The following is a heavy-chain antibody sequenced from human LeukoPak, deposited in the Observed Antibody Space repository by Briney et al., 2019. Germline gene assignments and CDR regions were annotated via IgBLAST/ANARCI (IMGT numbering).Heavy chain of an antibody. CDR1: GGSISSYH. V-gene: IGHV4-59*01. Sequence: SETLSLTCTVSGGSISSYHWSWIRQPPGKGLEWIGYIYYSGSTNYNPSLKSRVTISVDTSKNQFPLKLSSVTAADTAVYYCARAVDPYYDFWSGYFWFDPWGQGTLVTVSS. CDR3: ARAVDPYYDFWSGYFWFDP. D-gene: IGHD3-3*01. CDR2: IYYSGST. J-gene: IGHJ5*02.